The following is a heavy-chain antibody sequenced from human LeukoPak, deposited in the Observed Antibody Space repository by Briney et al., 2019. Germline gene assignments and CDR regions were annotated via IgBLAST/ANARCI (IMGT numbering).Heavy chain of an antibody. CDR3: AKSQYSSGWYPTSYYYYYMDV. D-gene: IGHD6-13*01. Sequence: DSLKGRFTISRDNAKNTLYLQMNSLRAEDTAVYYCAKSQYSSGWYPTSYYYYYMDVWGKGTTVTISS. J-gene: IGHJ6*03. V-gene: IGHV3-30*02.